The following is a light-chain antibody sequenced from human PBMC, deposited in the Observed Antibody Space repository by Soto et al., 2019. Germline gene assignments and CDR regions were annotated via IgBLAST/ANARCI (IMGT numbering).Light chain of an antibody. J-gene: IGKJ5*01. CDR1: ENVRTK. V-gene: IGKV3-15*01. Sequence: EIVVTQSPATLSVSPGEGATLSCSASENVRTKVGWYQQKPGQAPRLLIYGASTRATGIPDRFSGSGSGTHFTLTISRLQSEDSAVYFCQQNNRWPHITFGQGTRLEIK. CDR3: QQNNRWPHIT. CDR2: GAS.